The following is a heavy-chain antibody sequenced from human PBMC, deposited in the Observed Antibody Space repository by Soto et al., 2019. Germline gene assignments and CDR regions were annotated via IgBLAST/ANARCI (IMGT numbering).Heavy chain of an antibody. CDR2: VYYSGAP. CDR3: ARDRGTYDFLSRQWHGWFDP. J-gene: IGHJ5*02. D-gene: IGHD3-3*01. V-gene: IGHV4-59*02. CDR1: GTSVSNYS. Sequence: QLQESGPGLVKPSETLSLTCTVSGTSVSNYSWSWIPLPPGKGLEWFGQVYYSGAPNYNPSLKSRVTMSLDTSTNQVSLNLSSVTAAATAIYYCARDRGTYDFLSRQWHGWFDPWGQGTLVTVSS.